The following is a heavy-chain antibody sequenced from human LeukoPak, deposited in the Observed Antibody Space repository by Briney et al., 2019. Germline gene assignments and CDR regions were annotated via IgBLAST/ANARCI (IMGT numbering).Heavy chain of an antibody. J-gene: IGHJ6*02. CDR1: GFTFSSYA. Sequence: GGSLRLSCAASGFTFSSYAMSWVRQAPGKGLAWVSGISGSGRSTHSADSVKGRFTIPRDNSKNMLYLQMNSLRAEDTALYYCAKALDGYNGMDVWGQGTTVIVSS. CDR2: ISGSGRST. CDR3: AKALDGYNGMDV. D-gene: IGHD3-16*02. V-gene: IGHV3-23*01.